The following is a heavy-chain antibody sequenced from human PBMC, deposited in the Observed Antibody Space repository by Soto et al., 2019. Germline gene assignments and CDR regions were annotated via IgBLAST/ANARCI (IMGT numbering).Heavy chain of an antibody. Sequence: GGSLRLSCAASGFTFSSYSMNWVRQAPGKGLEWVSYISSSSSTIYYADTVKGRFTISRDNAKNSLYLQMNSLRAEDTAVYYCAREVSPDIGDIVVVPAARAPFDYWGQGTLVTVSS. CDR3: AREVSPDIGDIVVVPAARAPFDY. D-gene: IGHD2-2*01. J-gene: IGHJ4*02. CDR1: GFTFSSYS. V-gene: IGHV3-48*01. CDR2: ISSSSSTI.